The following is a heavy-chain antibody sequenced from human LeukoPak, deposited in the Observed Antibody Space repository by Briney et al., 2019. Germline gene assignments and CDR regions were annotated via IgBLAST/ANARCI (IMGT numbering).Heavy chain of an antibody. J-gene: IGHJ3*01. CDR3: ARQFESLRSVAYDL. Sequence: PSETLSLTCSVSGGSITNYYWTWIRQSPEKGLEWLGYIHYTGNTNYNPPLKSRIAKSVDASKNHFSLRLRSVTAADTAMYYCARQFESLRSVAYDLWGQGAMVIVSS. D-gene: IGHD4-17*01. CDR2: IHYTGNT. V-gene: IGHV4-59*01. CDR1: GGSITNYY.